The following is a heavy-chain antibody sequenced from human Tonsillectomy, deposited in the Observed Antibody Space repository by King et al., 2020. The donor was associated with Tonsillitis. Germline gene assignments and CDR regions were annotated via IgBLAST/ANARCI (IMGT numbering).Heavy chain of an antibody. J-gene: IGHJ4*02. CDR3: ARDGEGYLFKY. CDR2: INPSGGST. Sequence: QLVQSGAEVKKPGASVKVSCKASGYTFTSYHVHWVRQAPGQGLEWLGIINPSGGSTGSSQKFQGRVTMTRDTSTSTVYMERSSLTSEDTAVYYCARDGEGYLFKYWGQGTLVTVSS. CDR1: GYTFTSYH. V-gene: IGHV1-46*01. D-gene: IGHD5-24*01.